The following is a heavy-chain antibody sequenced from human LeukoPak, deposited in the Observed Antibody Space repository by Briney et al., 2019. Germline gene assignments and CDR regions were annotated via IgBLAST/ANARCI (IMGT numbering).Heavy chain of an antibody. D-gene: IGHD1-26*01. V-gene: IGHV4-34*01. CDR1: GESFSGYY. J-gene: IGHJ4*02. CDR3: ARDPEGATDY. Sequence: MSSETLSLTCAVYGESFSGYYWSWIRQPPGKGLEWIGEINHSGSTNYNPSLKSRVTISVDTSKNQFSLKLSSVTAADTAVYYCARDPEGATDYWGQGTLVTVSS. CDR2: INHSGST.